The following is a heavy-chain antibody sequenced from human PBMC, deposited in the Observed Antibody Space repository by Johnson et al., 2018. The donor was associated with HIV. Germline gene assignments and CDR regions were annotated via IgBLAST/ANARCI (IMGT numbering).Heavy chain of an antibody. CDR2: INWNGGST. J-gene: IGHJ3*01. CDR3: ASEVEYSILGGV. V-gene: IGHV3-20*04. CDR1: GFTFDDYG. Sequence: MQLVESGGGVVRPGGSLRLSCEASGFTFDDYGMSWVRQAPWKGLEWVAGINWNGGSTGYADSVKGRFTISRDNAKNALYLQMNNLRVEDTAVYYCASEVEYSILGGVWGQGTMVTVSS. D-gene: IGHD6-6*01.